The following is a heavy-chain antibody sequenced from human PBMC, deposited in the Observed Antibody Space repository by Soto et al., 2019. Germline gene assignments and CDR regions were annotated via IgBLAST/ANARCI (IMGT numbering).Heavy chain of an antibody. CDR1: GFTFRNYD. V-gene: IGHV3-13*05. CDR2: ISAAGDP. J-gene: IGHJ6*02. CDR3: ARTDRDFYGLDV. Sequence: EVQLVESGGGLVQSGGSLRLSCGASGFTFRNYDMHWVRQGTGKGLEWVSGISAAGDPDYADFVEGRFTISRENAQNSLLLQMNSLRVGDTAVYYCARTDRDFYGLDVWGQGTTVIVSS.